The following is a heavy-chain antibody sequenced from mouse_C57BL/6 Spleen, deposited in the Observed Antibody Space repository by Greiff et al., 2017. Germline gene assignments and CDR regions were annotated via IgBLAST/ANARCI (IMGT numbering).Heavy chain of an antibody. CDR2: IYPGDGDA. J-gene: IGHJ1*03. V-gene: IGHV1-82*01. CDR3: ARGDYYGSRGYFDV. Sequence: VQLQQSGPELVKPGASVKISCKASGYAFSSSWMNWVKQRPGKGLEWIGRIYPGDGDANNNGKLKGKATMTADKSSSTAYMQLSSLTSEDSAVYFCARGDYYGSRGYFDVWGTGTTVTVSS. CDR1: GYAFSSSW. D-gene: IGHD1-1*01.